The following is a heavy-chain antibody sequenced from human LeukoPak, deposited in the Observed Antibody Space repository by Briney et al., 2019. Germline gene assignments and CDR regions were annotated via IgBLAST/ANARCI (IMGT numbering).Heavy chain of an antibody. D-gene: IGHD3-9*01. J-gene: IGHJ2*01. V-gene: IGHV4-34*01. CDR2: INHSGST. CDR3: ARDVRVTGSWYFDL. CDR1: GGSFSGYY. Sequence: PSETPSLTCAVYGGSFSGYYWSWIRQPPGKGLEWIGEINHSGSTNYNPSLKSRVTISVDTSKNQFSLKLSSVTAADTAVYYCARDVRVTGSWYFDLWGRGTLVTVSS.